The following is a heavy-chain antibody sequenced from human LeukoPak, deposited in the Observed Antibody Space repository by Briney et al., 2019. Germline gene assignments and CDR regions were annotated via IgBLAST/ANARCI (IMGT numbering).Heavy chain of an antibody. D-gene: IGHD6-13*01. CDR1: GYTFTGYY. V-gene: IGHV1-2*02. CDR3: ARDLRIAAAGIYFDY. Sequence: ASVKVSCKASGYTFTGYYMHWVRQAPGQGLEWMGWINPNSGGTNCAQKFQGRVTMTRDTSISTAYMELSRLRSDDTAVYYCARDLRIAAAGIYFDYWGQGTLVTVSS. J-gene: IGHJ4*02. CDR2: INPNSGGT.